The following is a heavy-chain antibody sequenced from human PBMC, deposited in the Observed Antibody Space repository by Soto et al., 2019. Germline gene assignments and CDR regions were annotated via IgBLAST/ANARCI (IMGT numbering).Heavy chain of an antibody. CDR1: GFNFSSCS. Sequence: LRLSCAASGFNFSSCSLHWGRQAPGKWLEGWVVISYDGSSKYYADSVKGRFTISRDNSKDTLYLQMNRLRAEDTAEYYFAKGRGGSRYHFACWRRRTLVTVSS. V-gene: IGHV3-30*18. CDR2: ISYDGSSK. CDR3: AKGRGGSRYHFAC. J-gene: IGHJ4*02. D-gene: IGHD2-2*02.